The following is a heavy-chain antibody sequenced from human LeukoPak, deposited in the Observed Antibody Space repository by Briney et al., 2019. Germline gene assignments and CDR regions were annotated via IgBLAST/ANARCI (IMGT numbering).Heavy chain of an antibody. CDR1: GFTFSSYY. CDR2: INGDESST. J-gene: IGHJ4*02. Sequence: GGSLRLSCAASGFTFSSYYMHWVRQVPGKRLVWVSRINGDESSTTYADSVKGRFTISRDNAKNTLYLQMNTLRAEDTAVYYCARVRDCGGGSCFSYLDYWGQGTQVTVSS. V-gene: IGHV3-74*01. CDR3: ARVRDCGGGSCFSYLDY. D-gene: IGHD2-15*01.